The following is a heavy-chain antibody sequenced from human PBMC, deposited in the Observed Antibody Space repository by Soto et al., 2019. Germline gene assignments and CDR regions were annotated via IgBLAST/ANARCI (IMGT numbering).Heavy chain of an antibody. CDR3: VRDGDARGDY. V-gene: IGHV3-74*01. CDR1: GFTFSRHY. Sequence: EVQLVESGGGLVQPGGSLRLSCAASGFTFSRHYMHWVRQAPGKGLVWVSRIVSDGSGTSYADSVKGRFTISRDNAKNTLYLQMDSLRVEDRAVYYCVRDGDARGDYWGQGTLVTVSS. D-gene: IGHD3-10*01. CDR2: IVSDGSGT. J-gene: IGHJ4*02.